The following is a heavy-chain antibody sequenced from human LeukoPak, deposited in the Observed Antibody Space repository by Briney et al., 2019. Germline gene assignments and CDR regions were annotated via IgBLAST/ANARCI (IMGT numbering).Heavy chain of an antibody. V-gene: IGHV1-18*01. CDR3: ARDYQLLLLWDCFDP. CDR2: VSADNGET. Sequence: GASVEVSCKASGYSFNTYGISWVRQAPGQGLEWMGWVSADNGETNYAQKFQGRVTMTRDTSTSTAYMELRSLRSDDTAVYYCARDYQLLLLWDCFDPWGQGTLVSVSS. D-gene: IGHD2-2*01. CDR1: GYSFNTYG. J-gene: IGHJ5*02.